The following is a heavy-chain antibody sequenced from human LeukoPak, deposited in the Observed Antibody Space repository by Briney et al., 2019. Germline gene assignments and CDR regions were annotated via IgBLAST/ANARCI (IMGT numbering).Heavy chain of an antibody. CDR3: ARSMIVGHYEVDY. Sequence: GASVKVSCKASGYTFTGYYMHWVRQAPGQGLEWMGWINPNSGGTNYAQKFQGRVTMTRDTSISTAYMELSRLRSDDTAVYYCARSMIVGHYEVDYWGQGTLVTVSS. D-gene: IGHD3-22*01. CDR1: GYTFTGYY. J-gene: IGHJ4*02. CDR2: INPNSGGT. V-gene: IGHV1-2*02.